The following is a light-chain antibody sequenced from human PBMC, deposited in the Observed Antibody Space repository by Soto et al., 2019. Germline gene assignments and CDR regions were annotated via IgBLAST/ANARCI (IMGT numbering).Light chain of an antibody. Sequence: QFGLTQPASVSGSPGQSIAISCTGNSSDVGAYNSVSWYQQYPGKAPKLIIHDVSNRPSGVSDRFSGSKSGNTASLTISGLQAEDEADYYCSSYTSSSSYVFGSGTKVTVL. J-gene: IGLJ1*01. CDR1: SSDVGAYNS. CDR2: DVS. CDR3: SSYTSSSSYV. V-gene: IGLV2-14*01.